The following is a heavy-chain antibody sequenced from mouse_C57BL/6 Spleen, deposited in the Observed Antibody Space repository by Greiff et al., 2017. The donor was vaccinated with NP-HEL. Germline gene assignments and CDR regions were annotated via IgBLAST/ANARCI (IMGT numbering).Heavy chain of an antibody. J-gene: IGHJ2*01. CDR3: ARGGNWYYFDY. CDR2: INYDGSST. D-gene: IGHD2-1*01. V-gene: IGHV5-16*01. Sequence: EVMLVESEGGLVQPGSSMKLSCTASGFTFSDYYMAWVRQVPEKGLEWVANINYDGSSTYYLDSLKSRFIISRDNAKNILYLQMSSLKSEDTATYYCARGGNWYYFDYWGQGTTLTVSS. CDR1: GFTFSDYY.